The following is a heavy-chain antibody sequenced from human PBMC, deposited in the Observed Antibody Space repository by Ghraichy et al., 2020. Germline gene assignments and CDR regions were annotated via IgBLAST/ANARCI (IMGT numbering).Heavy chain of an antibody. CDR1: GYIFTTYA. CDR2: INMNTGNP. Sequence: ASAKVSCKASGYIFTTYAMNWVRQAPGQGLEWMGWINMNTGNPAYAQGFTGRFAFSLDTSVSTAFLHISSLEVEDTAIYYCARDPFFGFDVWGQGTMVTVSS. CDR3: ARDPFFGFDV. D-gene: IGHD3-3*01. J-gene: IGHJ3*01. V-gene: IGHV7-4-1*02.